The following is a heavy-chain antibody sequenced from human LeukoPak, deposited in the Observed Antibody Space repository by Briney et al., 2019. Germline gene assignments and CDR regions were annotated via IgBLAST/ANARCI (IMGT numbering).Heavy chain of an antibody. CDR2: IVVGSGNT. CDR1: GFTFTTSA. CDR3: AAVPNANAWYWDDAFDI. Sequence: SVEVSCKASGFTFTTSAVQWVRQARGQRLEWIGRIVVGSGNTDHAQKFQGRLTITRDISTSTAYMELSSLTSDDTAVYYCAAVPNANAWYWDDAFDIWGQGTMVTVSS. D-gene: IGHD2-8*02. J-gene: IGHJ3*02. V-gene: IGHV1-58*01.